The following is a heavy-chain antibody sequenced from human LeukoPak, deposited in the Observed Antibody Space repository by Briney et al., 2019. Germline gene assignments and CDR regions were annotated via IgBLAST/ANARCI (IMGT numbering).Heavy chain of an antibody. CDR3: AKVGYDSSGYYYAYYFDY. V-gene: IGHV3-9*01. CDR2: ISWNSGSI. J-gene: IGHJ4*02. D-gene: IGHD3-22*01. CDR1: GFTFDDYA. Sequence: GGSLRLSCAASGFTFDDYAMPWVRQAPGEGLEWVSGISWNSGSIGYADSVKGRFTISRDNAKNSLYLQMNSLRAEDTALYYCAKVGYDSSGYYYAYYFDYWGQGTLVTVSS.